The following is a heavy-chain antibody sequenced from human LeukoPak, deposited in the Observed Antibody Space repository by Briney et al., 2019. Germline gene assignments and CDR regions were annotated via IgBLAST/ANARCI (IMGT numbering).Heavy chain of an antibody. D-gene: IGHD3-9*01. CDR3: AKGLRRYFDWLLEVYAFDI. CDR2: ISGSGGST. V-gene: IGHV3-23*01. CDR1: GFTFSSYA. J-gene: IGHJ3*02. Sequence: GGSLRLSCAASGFTFSSYAMSGVRQAPGKGLEWVSAISGSGGSTYYADSVKGRFTISRDNSKNTLYLQMNSLRAEDTAVYYCAKGLRRYFDWLLEVYAFDIWGQGTMVTVSS.